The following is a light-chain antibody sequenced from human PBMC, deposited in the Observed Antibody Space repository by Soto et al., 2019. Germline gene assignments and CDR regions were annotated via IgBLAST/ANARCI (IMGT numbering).Light chain of an antibody. V-gene: IGKV1-8*01. Sequence: AIRMTQSPSSLSASTGDTVTITCRASQDIGSVLSWYQQKPGTAPKVLISGASNLHGWVPSRFSGSGSRTDFTLTITHLQSEDFATYYCQHYLNYPITFGQGTRLEI. CDR2: GAS. CDR1: QDIGSV. J-gene: IGKJ5*01. CDR3: QHYLNYPIT.